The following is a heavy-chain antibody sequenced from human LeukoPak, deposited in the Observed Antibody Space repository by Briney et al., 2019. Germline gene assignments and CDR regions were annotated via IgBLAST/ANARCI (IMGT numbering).Heavy chain of an antibody. CDR3: ARVDRESDGFDY. D-gene: IGHD2-21*02. V-gene: IGHV3-64*01. J-gene: IGHJ4*02. CDR2: ISSNGGST. Sequence: PGGSLRLSCAASGFTFSSYAMHWVRQAPGKGLEHVSAISSNGGSTYYANSVKGRFTISRDNSKNTLYLQMGSLRAEDMAVYYCARVDRESDGFDYWGQGTLVTVSS. CDR1: GFTFSSYA.